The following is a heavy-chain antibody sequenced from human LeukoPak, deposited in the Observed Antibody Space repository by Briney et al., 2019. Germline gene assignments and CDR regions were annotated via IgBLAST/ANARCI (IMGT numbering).Heavy chain of an antibody. CDR1: GGSFSGYY. V-gene: IGHV4-34*01. CDR3: VPYYYDSSGS. J-gene: IGHJ5*02. Sequence: SETLSLTCAVYGGSFSGYYWSWTRQPPGKGLEWIGEINHSGSTNYNPSLKSRVTISVDTSKNQFSLKLSSVTAADTAVYYCVPYYYDSSGSWGQGTLVTVSS. D-gene: IGHD3-22*01. CDR2: INHSGST.